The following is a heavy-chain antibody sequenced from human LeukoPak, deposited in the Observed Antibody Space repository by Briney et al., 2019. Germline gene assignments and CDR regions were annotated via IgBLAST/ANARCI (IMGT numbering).Heavy chain of an antibody. CDR1: GFTFSNYC. Sequence: PGGSLRLSCAASGFTFSNYCMNWVRQAPGKGLEWVSAISGSGGDTYYADSVKGRFTISRDNSKNTLYLQMNSLRAEDTAVYYCRYFLPHFDYWGQGTLVTVSS. CDR2: ISGSGGDT. CDR3: RYFLPHFDY. J-gene: IGHJ4*02. D-gene: IGHD2/OR15-2a*01. V-gene: IGHV3-23*01.